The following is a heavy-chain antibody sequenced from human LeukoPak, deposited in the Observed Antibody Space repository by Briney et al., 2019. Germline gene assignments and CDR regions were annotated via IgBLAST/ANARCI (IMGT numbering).Heavy chain of an antibody. CDR2: INHSGST. V-gene: IGHV4-34*01. J-gene: IGHJ6*03. CDR3: ARARGYSYGYYYYYMDV. Sequence: SETLSLTCAVYGGSFSGYYWSWIRQPPRKGREWIGEINHSGSTNYNPSLKSRVTISVDTSKHQFSLKLSSVNAADTAVYYCARARGYSYGYYYYYMDVWGKGTMVTVSS. CDR1: GGSFSGYY. D-gene: IGHD5-18*01.